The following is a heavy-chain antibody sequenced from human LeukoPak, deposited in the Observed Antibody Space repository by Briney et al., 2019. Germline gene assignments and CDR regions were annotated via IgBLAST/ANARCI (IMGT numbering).Heavy chain of an antibody. CDR3: ARGFDWLSYYFDY. CDR1: GYTFTGYY. J-gene: IGHJ4*02. V-gene: IGHV1-2*02. Sequence: ASVKVSCKASGYTFTGYYMHWVRQAPGQGLEWMGWINPNSSDTNYAQKFQGRVTMTRDTSISTAYMELSRLRSDDTAVYYCARGFDWLSYYFDYWGQGTLVTVSS. D-gene: IGHD3-9*01. CDR2: INPNSSDT.